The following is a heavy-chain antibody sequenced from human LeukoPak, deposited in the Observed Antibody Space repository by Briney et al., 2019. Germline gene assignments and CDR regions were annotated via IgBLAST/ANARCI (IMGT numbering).Heavy chain of an antibody. CDR2: ISSGGSTI. Sequence: RGSLRLSCAASGFTFSSYEMNWVRQAPGKGLEWVSYISSGGSTIYYADSVKGRFTISRDNAKNSLYLQMNSLRAEDTAVYYCARDIGIPDGDYWGQGTLVTASS. D-gene: IGHD1-14*01. CDR3: ARDIGIPDGDY. V-gene: IGHV3-48*03. J-gene: IGHJ4*02. CDR1: GFTFSSYE.